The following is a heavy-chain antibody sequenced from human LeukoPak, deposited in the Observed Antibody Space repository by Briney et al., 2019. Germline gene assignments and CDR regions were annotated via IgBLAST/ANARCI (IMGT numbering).Heavy chain of an antibody. Sequence: SETLSLTCTVSGGSISSSSYYWGWIRQPPGKGLEWIGSIYYSGSTYYNPSLKSRVTISVDTSKNQFSLKLSSVTAADTAVYYCARGRARADYWGQGTLVTVSS. J-gene: IGHJ4*02. CDR3: ARGRARADY. V-gene: IGHV4-39*07. CDR2: IYYSGST. CDR1: GGSISSSSYY. D-gene: IGHD5-12*01.